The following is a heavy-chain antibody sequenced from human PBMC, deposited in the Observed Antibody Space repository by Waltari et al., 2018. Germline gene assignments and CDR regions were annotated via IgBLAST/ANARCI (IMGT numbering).Heavy chain of an antibody. V-gene: IGHV4-4*07. CDR1: GGSISSYY. CDR2: IYTSGST. Sequence: QVQLQESGPGLVKPSETLSLTCTVSGGSISSYYWSWIRQPAGKGLEWIGRIYTSGSTNYNPSLKSRVTMSVDTSKNQFSLKLSSVTAADTAVDYCARWVHYYDSSGYFGYDAFDIWGQGTMVTVSS. CDR3: ARWVHYYDSSGYFGYDAFDI. J-gene: IGHJ3*02. D-gene: IGHD3-22*01.